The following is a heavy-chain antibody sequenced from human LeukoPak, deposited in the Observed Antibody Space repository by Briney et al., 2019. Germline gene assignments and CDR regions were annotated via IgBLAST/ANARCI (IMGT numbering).Heavy chain of an antibody. J-gene: IGHJ4*02. CDR2: ISGSGFNT. D-gene: IGHD4-17*01. CDR1: GFTFNNYS. CDR3: AKNSLSSRLRYFDY. V-gene: IGHV3-23*01. Sequence: GGSLRLSCAVSGFTFNNYSMSWVRQAPGKGLEWVSAISGSGFNTYYADSVKGRFTISRDNSKNTLYLQMNSLRAEDTAVYYCAKNSLSSRLRYFDYWGQGTLVTVSS.